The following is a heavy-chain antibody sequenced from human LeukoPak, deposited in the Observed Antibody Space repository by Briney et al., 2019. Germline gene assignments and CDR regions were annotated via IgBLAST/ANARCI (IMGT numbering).Heavy chain of an antibody. CDR1: GFTFSSYA. V-gene: IGHV3-30-3*01. D-gene: IGHD6-25*01. J-gene: IGHJ3*02. CDR3: ARERVRAAGDAFDI. CDR2: ISYDGSNK. Sequence: GGSLRLSCAASGFTFSSYAMHWVRQAPGKGLEWVAVISYDGSNKYYADSVKGRFTISRDNSKNTLYLQMNSLRAEDTAVYYCARERVRAAGDAFDIWGQGTMVTVSS.